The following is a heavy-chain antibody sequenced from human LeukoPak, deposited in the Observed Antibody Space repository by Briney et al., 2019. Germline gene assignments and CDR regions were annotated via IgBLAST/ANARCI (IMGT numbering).Heavy chain of an antibody. J-gene: IGHJ4*02. Sequence: SETLSLTCAVYGGSFSGYYWSWIRQPPGKGLEWIGEINHSGSTNYNPSLKSRVTISVDTSKNQFSLKLSSVTAADTAVYYCARRAAVAGKLDYWGQGTLVTVSS. CDR3: ARRAAVAGKLDY. D-gene: IGHD6-19*01. CDR2: INHSGST. V-gene: IGHV4-34*01. CDR1: GGSFSGYY.